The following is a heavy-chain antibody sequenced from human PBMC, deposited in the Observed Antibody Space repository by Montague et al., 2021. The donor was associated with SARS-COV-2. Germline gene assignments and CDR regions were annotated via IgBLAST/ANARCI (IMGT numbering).Heavy chain of an antibody. J-gene: IGHJ2*01. CDR1: GGSISTFY. CDR2: VFYSGTT. D-gene: IGHD1-1*01. CDR3: ARDQSTRARWYFDL. V-gene: IGHV4-59*01. Sequence: SETLSLTCTVSGGSISTFYWSWLRQPPGRGLEWIAYVFYSGTTSYNPSLKSRATISVDTSKNQFSLRLDSVTAAAAAAYYYARDQSTRARWYFDLWGRGTLVTVSS.